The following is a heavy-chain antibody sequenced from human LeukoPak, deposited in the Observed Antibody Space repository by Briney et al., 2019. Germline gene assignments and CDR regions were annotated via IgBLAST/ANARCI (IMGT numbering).Heavy chain of an antibody. CDR2: IYSGGNT. J-gene: IGHJ4*02. Sequence: PGGSLRLSCAASGFTVSSNCMGWVRQAPGKGLEYVSVIYSGGNTYYAGSVKGRFTISRDNSKNTVYLQMNSLRAEDTAVFYCARLVATTGRLYFDYWGQGNLVTVSS. V-gene: IGHV3-53*01. D-gene: IGHD1-1*01. CDR1: GFTVSSNC. CDR3: ARLVATTGRLYFDY.